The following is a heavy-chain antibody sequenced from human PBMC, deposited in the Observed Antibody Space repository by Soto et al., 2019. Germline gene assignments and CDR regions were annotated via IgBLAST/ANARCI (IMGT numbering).Heavy chain of an antibody. Sequence: GGTLRLSCEASGFTFSGFDMHWVRQPTGKGLEWVSTIGTAGDTYYAVSVKGRFTISRDNAKNSLSLQMNSLRAGDTAVYFCARGQEVGAHFFDSWGQGTQVTVSS. CDR3: ARGQEVGAHFFDS. D-gene: IGHD2-15*01. CDR2: IGTAGDT. J-gene: IGHJ4*02. CDR1: GFTFSGFD. V-gene: IGHV3-13*01.